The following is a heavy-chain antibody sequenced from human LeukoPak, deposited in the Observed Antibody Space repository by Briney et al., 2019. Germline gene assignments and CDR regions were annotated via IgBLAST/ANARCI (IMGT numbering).Heavy chain of an antibody. Sequence: SGGSLRLSCAASGFTFDDYAMHWVRQAPGKGLGWVSGISWNSGSIGYADSVKGRFTISRDNAKNSLYLQMNSLRAEDMALYYCAKGTYYGSGLDGDYWGQGTLVTVSS. CDR1: GFTFDDYA. V-gene: IGHV3-9*03. D-gene: IGHD3-10*01. CDR3: AKGTYYGSGLDGDY. CDR2: ISWNSGSI. J-gene: IGHJ4*02.